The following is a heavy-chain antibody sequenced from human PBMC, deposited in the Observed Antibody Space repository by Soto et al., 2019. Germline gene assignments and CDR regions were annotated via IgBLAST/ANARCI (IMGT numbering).Heavy chain of an antibody. CDR3: ARDPRRIAARLRYYGMDV. CDR1: GFTFSSYG. D-gene: IGHD6-6*01. V-gene: IGHV3-33*01. CDR2: IWYDGSNK. Sequence: PGGSLRLSCAASGFTFSSYGMHWVRQAPGKGLEWVAVIWYDGSNKYYADSVKGRFTISRDNSKNTLYLQMNSLRAEDTAVYYCARDPRRIAARLRYYGMDVWGQGTKVTVSS. J-gene: IGHJ6*02.